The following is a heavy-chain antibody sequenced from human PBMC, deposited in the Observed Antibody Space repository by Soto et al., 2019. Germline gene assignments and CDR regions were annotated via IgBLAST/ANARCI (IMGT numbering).Heavy chain of an antibody. D-gene: IGHD6-13*01. CDR1: GGTFSSYA. J-gene: IGHJ6*02. CDR2: IIPIFGTA. Sequence: GASVKVSCKASGGTFSSYAISWVRQAPGQGLEWMGGIIPIFGTANYAQKFQGRVTITADKSTSTAYMELSSLRSEDTAVYYCARAPIAEAGSYYYYGMDVWGQGTTVTVSS. V-gene: IGHV1-69*06. CDR3: ARAPIAEAGSYYYYGMDV.